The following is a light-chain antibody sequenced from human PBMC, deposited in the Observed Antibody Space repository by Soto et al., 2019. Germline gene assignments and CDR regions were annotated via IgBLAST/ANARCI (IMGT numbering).Light chain of an antibody. V-gene: IGKV3-15*01. CDR1: QSISSN. CDR2: RSY. Sequence: VMTQSPATLSVSPGERATLSCRASQSISSNVAWYQQKPGQAPRLLIFRSYTRASSVPARFSGSGSGTEFTLTISSLQSEDFAVYYCQHYNNWPPLLTFGGGTKVDI. J-gene: IGKJ4*01. CDR3: QHYNNWPPLLT.